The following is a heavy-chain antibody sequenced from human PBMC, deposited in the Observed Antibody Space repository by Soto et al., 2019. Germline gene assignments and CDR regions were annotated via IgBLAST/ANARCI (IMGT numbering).Heavy chain of an antibody. J-gene: IGHJ5*02. V-gene: IGHV4-34*01. CDR3: ARRHIVVVPAAAGDWFDP. CDR2: ITHSGST. CDR1: GGSFSAYF. D-gene: IGHD2-2*01. Sequence: SETLSLTCAVYGGSFSAYFWSWIRQPPGKGLEWIGEITHSGSTNYNPSLKSRVTISVDTSKNQFSLKLSSVTAADTAVYYCARRHIVVVPAAAGDWFDPWGQGTLVTVSS.